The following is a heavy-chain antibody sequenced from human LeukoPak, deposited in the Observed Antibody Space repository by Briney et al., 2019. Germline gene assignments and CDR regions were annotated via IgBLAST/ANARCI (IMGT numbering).Heavy chain of an antibody. J-gene: IGHJ5*02. CDR2: ISDIGSI. CDR1: GGSISSYY. Sequence: SEALSLTCTVSGGSISSYYWSWIRQPPGKGLEWIAYISDIGSINYNPSLKSRVTISLDTSKNQFSLKLSSVTAADTAVYYCARVLADQRRSFWFDPWGQGTLVTVSS. V-gene: IGHV4-59*12. D-gene: IGHD3-3*02. CDR3: ARVLADQRRSFWFDP.